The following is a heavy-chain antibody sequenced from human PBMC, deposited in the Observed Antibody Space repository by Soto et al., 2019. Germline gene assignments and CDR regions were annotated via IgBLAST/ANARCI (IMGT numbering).Heavy chain of an antibody. CDR2: IYYSGST. D-gene: IGHD3-22*01. CDR1: GGSISSSSYY. CDR3: ARGAYDSSGYYLYY. Sequence: PSETLSLTCTVSGGSISSSSYYWGWIRQPPGKGLEWIGSIYYSGSTYYNPSLKSRVTISVDTSKNQFYLKLSSVTAADTAVYNCARGAYDSSGYYLYYWGQGTLVTVSS. V-gene: IGHV4-39*01. J-gene: IGHJ4*02.